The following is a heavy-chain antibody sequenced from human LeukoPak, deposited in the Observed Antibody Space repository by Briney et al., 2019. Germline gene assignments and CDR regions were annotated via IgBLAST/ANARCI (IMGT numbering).Heavy chain of an antibody. CDR2: IYPGDSDT. Sequence: GESLKISCKGPGYSFTSHWTAWVRQMPGKGLEWMGIIYPGDSDTTYSPSFQGQVTISADKSISTAYLQWSSLKASDTAMYYCARHGDSNWYFDYWGQGTLVTVSS. J-gene: IGHJ4*02. D-gene: IGHD6-13*01. V-gene: IGHV5-51*01. CDR1: GYSFTSHW. CDR3: ARHGDSNWYFDY.